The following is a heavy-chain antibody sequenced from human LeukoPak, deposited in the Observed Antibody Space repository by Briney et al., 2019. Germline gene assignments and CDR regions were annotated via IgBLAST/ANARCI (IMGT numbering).Heavy chain of an antibody. CDR3: ARDQRAAPAPGWFDP. D-gene: IGHD2-15*01. CDR1: GGSISKTNNY. CDR2: IYYSGTT. Sequence: PSETLSLTCTVSGGSISKTNNYWNWIRQPPGKGLEWIGSIYYSGTTYYNPTLKGRVTISVDTSNNQFSLKLSSVTAADTAVYYCARDQRAAPAPGWFDPWGQGTLVTVSS. V-gene: IGHV4-39*07. J-gene: IGHJ5*02.